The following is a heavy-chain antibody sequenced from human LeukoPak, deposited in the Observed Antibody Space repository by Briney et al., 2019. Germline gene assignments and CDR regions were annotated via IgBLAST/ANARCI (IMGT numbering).Heavy chain of an antibody. CDR2: IYPGDSDT. J-gene: IGHJ1*01. Sequence: GESLKISCKGSEYSFTNYWIGWVRQTPGKGLEWMGIIYPGDSDTRYSPSFQGQVTISADKSISTAYLQWSSLKASDTAMYFCATYAGSYSKYFQHWGQGTLVTVSS. CDR1: EYSFTNYW. V-gene: IGHV5-51*01. D-gene: IGHD3-10*01. CDR3: ATYAGSYSKYFQH.